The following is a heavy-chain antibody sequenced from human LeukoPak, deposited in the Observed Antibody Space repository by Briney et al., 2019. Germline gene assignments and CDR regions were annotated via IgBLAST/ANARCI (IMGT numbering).Heavy chain of an antibody. CDR2: MNPNSGDT. CDR3: ARGRRVVVPAATLYYYYYYMDV. CDR1: GYTFTGYY. V-gene: IGHV1-8*02. Sequence: GASVKVSCKASGYTFTGYYMHWVRQATGQGLEWMGWMNPNSGDTGYAQKFQGRVTMTRNTSISTAYMELSSLRSEDTAVYYCARGRRVVVPAATLYYYYYYMDVWGKGTTVTISS. J-gene: IGHJ6*03. D-gene: IGHD2-2*01.